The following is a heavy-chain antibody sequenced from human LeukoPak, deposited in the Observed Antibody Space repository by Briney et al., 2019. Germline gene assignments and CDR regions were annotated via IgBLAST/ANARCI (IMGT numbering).Heavy chain of an antibody. D-gene: IGHD5-12*01. J-gene: IGHJ3*02. CDR3: ARDLLSDSGYETDAFDI. CDR2: TYYRSKWYN. Sequence: SQTLSLTCAISGDSVSSNSAAWNWVRQSPSRGLEWLGRTYYRSKWYNDYAVSVKSRITINPDTSKNQFPLQLNSVTPEDTAVYYCARDLLSDSGYETDAFDIWGQGTMVTVSS. V-gene: IGHV6-1*01. CDR1: GDSVSSNSAA.